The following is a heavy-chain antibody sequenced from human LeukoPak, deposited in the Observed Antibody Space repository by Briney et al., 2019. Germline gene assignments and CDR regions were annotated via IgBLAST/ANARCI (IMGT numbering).Heavy chain of an antibody. CDR3: ASLDSSVAGQYFDH. J-gene: IGHJ4*02. V-gene: IGHV4-4*02. CDR2: IYHSGST. D-gene: IGHD6-19*01. CDR1: SGSISRSNW. Sequence: SETLSLTCAVSSGSISRSNWWSCVRQPPGKGLEWIGEIYHSGSTNYNPSLKSRVTISIDKSKNQFSLRLSSVTAADTAVYYCASLDSSVAGQYFDHWGQGTLVTVSS.